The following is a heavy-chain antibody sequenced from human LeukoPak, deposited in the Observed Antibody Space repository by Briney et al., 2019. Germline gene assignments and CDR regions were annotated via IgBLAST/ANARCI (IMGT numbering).Heavy chain of an antibody. CDR3: ASVRTIWGSYRHDY. CDR1: GGPFSGNY. V-gene: IGHV4-34*01. Sequence: SETLSLTCAVYGGPFSGNYWSWIRQPPGKGLEWIGEINHSGSTNYNPSLKSRVTISVDTSKNQFSLKLSSVTAADTAVYYCASVRTIWGSYRHDYWGQGTLVTISS. CDR2: INHSGST. J-gene: IGHJ4*02. D-gene: IGHD3-16*02.